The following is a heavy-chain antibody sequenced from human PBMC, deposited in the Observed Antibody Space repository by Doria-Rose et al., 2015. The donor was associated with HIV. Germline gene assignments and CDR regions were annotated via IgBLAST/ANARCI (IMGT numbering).Heavy chain of an antibody. J-gene: IGHJ4*02. CDR1: GVSLSSPGMG. V-gene: IGHV2-26*01. Sequence: QESGPVLVKPTETLTLTCTVSGVSLSSPGMGVSWIRQPPGKALEWLANIFSDDERSYTSSLKSRLTISRGTSKSQVVLTMTDMDPVDTATYYCARIKSSRWYHKYYFDFWGQWTLVIVSA. D-gene: IGHD6-13*01. CDR2: IFSDDER. CDR3: ARIKSSRWYHKYYFDF.